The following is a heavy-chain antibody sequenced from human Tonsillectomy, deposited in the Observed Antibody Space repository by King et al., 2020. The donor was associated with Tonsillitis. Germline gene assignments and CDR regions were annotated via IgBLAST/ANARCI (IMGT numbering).Heavy chain of an antibody. CDR3: TTRYCGRPNCYAAYFDY. J-gene: IGHJ4*02. Sequence: VQLVESGGGLVKPGESLRLSCVVSGFTFTNAWMSWVRQPPGKGLEWIGRIKSTTDGGTDYAAPVKDRFTISRDDSKNTMYLQMDSLKTEDTGVYYCTTRYCGRPNCYAAYFDYWGQGTLVTVSS. CDR1: GFTFTNAW. D-gene: IGHD2-2*01. V-gene: IGHV3-15*01. CDR2: IKSTTDGGT.